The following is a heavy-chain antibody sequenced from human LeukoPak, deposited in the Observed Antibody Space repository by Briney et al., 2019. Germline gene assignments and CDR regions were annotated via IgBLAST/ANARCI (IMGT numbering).Heavy chain of an antibody. CDR2: INHSGST. Sequence: PSETLSLTCAVYGGSFSGYYWSWIRQPPGKGLEWIGEINHSGSTNYNPSLKSRVTISVDTSKNQFSLKLSSVTAADTAVYYCARGPFYVWGALGAFDIWGQGTMVTVSS. J-gene: IGHJ3*02. CDR3: ARGPFYVWGALGAFDI. CDR1: GGSFSGYY. D-gene: IGHD3-16*01. V-gene: IGHV4-34*01.